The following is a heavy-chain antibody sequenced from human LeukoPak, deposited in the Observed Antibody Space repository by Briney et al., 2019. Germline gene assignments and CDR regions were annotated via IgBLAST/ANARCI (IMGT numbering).Heavy chain of an antibody. CDR3: ATLSDVEMATITQTFDY. D-gene: IGHD5-24*01. J-gene: IGHJ4*02. CDR2: ISGSGSST. CDR1: GFTFSSYA. Sequence: GGSLRLSCAASGFTFSSYAMSWVRQAPGKGLEWVSAISGSGSSTYYADSVKGRFTISRDNSKNTLYLQMNSLRAEDTAVYYCATLSDVEMATITQTFDYWGQGTLVTVSS. V-gene: IGHV3-23*01.